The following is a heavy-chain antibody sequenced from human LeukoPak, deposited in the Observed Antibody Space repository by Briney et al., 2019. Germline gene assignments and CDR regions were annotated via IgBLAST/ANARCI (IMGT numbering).Heavy chain of an antibody. D-gene: IGHD3-9*01. J-gene: IGHJ4*02. CDR3: AKWGDFDILTGYYVSDF. V-gene: IGHV3-23*01. Sequence: PGESLRLSCVASGFTFSNYAMSWVRQAPGKRLEWVSAVTGRGGSTYYADSVKGRFTISRDSSRNTLFLQMNSLRAEDTAIYYCAKWGDFDILTGYYVSDFWGQGTLVTVSS. CDR1: GFTFSNYA. CDR2: VTGRGGST.